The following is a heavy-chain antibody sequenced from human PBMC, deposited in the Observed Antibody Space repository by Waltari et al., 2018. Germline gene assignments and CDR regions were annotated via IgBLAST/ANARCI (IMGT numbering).Heavy chain of an antibody. CDR3: AKDIGSYYGSGSYHDY. Sequence: EVQLVESGGGLVQPGRSLRLSCAASGFTFDDYAMHWVRQAPGKGLEWVSGISWNSGSIGYADSVKGRFTISRDNAKNSLYLQMNSLRAEDTALYYCAKDIGSYYGSGSYHDYWGQGTLVTVSS. CDR2: ISWNSGSI. D-gene: IGHD3-10*01. V-gene: IGHV3-9*01. CDR1: GFTFDDYA. J-gene: IGHJ4*02.